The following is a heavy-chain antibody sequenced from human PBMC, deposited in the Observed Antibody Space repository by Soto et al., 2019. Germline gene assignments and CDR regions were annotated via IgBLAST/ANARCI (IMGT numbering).Heavy chain of an antibody. D-gene: IGHD6-6*01. V-gene: IGHV4-31*03. CDR1: GGSINSGAHY. CDR2: IYYSGDT. J-gene: IGHJ4*02. CDR3: ARVESASSLDF. Sequence: QVQLQESGPGLVKPSQTLSLTCTVSGGSINSGAHYWSWVRQHPGKGLEWIGYIYYSGDTQYNPSLKSRVTISLDTPKHQFSLRLHSVTAAETAVYYCARVESASSLDFWGQGTLVTVSS.